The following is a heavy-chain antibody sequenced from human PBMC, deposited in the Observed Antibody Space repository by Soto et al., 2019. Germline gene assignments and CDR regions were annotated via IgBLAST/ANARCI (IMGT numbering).Heavy chain of an antibody. D-gene: IGHD2-8*02. CDR3: AKDMVHCTGTRCARYFEK. CDR1: KFTFSTYA. Sequence: PEGSLGLSCAASKFTFSTYAMTWVRQAPGKGLEWVSDISGSGDNTYYADSVKGRFTISRDNSKSTLYLQMNSLRAEDTAVYYCAKDMVHCTGTRCARYFEKWGRVPPVTVST. J-gene: IGHJ4*02. V-gene: IGHV3-23*01. CDR2: ISGSGDNT.